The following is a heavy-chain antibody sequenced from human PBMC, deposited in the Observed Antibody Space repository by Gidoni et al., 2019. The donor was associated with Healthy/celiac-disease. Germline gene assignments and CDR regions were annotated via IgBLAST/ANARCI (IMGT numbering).Heavy chain of an antibody. J-gene: IGHJ4*02. CDR3: ARDPRPVVTAGSNFDY. CDR1: GFTFSSYA. CDR2: ISYDGSNK. V-gene: IGHV3-30-3*01. Sequence: QVQLVESGGGVVQPGRSLRLSCAASGFTFSSYAMHWVRQAPGKGLECVAVISYDGSNKYYADSVKGRFTISRDNSKNTLYLQMNSLRAEDTAVYYCARDPRPVVTAGSNFDYWGQGTLVTVSS. D-gene: IGHD2-15*01.